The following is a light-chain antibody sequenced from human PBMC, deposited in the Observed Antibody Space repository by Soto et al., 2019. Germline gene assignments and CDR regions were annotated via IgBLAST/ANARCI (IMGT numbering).Light chain of an antibody. J-gene: IGKJ1*01. V-gene: IGKV1-5*01. CDR3: QQYNTYPWT. Sequence: DIQMTQSPSTLSASVGHSVTITCRASQTISNWLAWYQQKPGKAPNLLIYDASILQSGVPSRFSGRGSGTEFTLTISSLQPDDFSTYYCQQYNTYPWTFGQGTKVEV. CDR2: DAS. CDR1: QTISNW.